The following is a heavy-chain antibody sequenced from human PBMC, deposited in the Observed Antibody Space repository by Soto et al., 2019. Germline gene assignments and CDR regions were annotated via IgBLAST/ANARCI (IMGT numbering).Heavy chain of an antibody. D-gene: IGHD6-13*01. J-gene: IGHJ6*02. CDR1: GFTFSSYS. CDR2: ISSSSSYI. Sequence: GGSLRLSCAASGFTFSSYSMNWVRQAPGKGLEWVSSISSSSSYIYYADSVKGRFTISRDNAKNSLYLQMNSLRAEDTAVYYCASETDLYSSSWYPSSRMDVWGQGTTVTVSS. V-gene: IGHV3-21*01. CDR3: ASETDLYSSSWYPSSRMDV.